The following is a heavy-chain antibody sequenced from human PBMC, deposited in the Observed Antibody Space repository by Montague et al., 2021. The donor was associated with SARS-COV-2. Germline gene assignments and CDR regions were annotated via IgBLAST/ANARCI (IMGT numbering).Heavy chain of an antibody. CDR3: ARDPKYYDLLTGYLIARSYYYYYGMDV. CDR2: ISYDGSNK. V-gene: IGHV3-33*05. Sequence: SLRLSCAASGFTFSSYGMHWVRQAPGKGLEWVAVISYDGSNKYYADSVKGRFTISRDNSKNTLYLQMNSLRAEDTAVYYCARDPKYYDLLTGYLIARSYYYYYGMDVWGQGTTVTVSS. D-gene: IGHD3-9*01. CDR1: GFTFSSYG. J-gene: IGHJ6*02.